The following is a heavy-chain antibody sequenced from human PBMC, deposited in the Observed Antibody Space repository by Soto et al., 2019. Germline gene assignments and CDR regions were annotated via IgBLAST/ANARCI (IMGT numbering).Heavy chain of an antibody. CDR2: ISGSGTNT. V-gene: IGHV3-23*01. D-gene: IGHD4-4*01. CDR3: AKGYSIYYYYGMDV. CDR1: GFTFSSYA. J-gene: IGHJ6*02. Sequence: EVQLLESGGGLVQPGGSLRLSCAASGFTFSSYAMTWVRQAPGEGLEWVSAISGSGTNTNYADSVKGRFTISSDKSKNTLYLQMNSLRAEDTAVYDCAKGYSIYYYYGMDVWGLGTTVTVSS.